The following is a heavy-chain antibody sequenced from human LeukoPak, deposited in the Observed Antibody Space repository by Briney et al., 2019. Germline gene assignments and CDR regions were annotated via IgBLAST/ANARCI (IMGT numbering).Heavy chain of an antibody. Sequence: PSETLSLTCAVYGGSFSGYYWSWIRQPPGKGLEWIGEINHSGSTNYNPSLKSRVTISVGTSKNQFSLKLSSVTAADTAVYYCARWSRYYYYYGMDVWGQGTTVTVSS. D-gene: IGHD2-15*01. V-gene: IGHV4-34*01. CDR1: GGSFSGYY. J-gene: IGHJ6*02. CDR2: INHSGST. CDR3: ARWSRYYYYYGMDV.